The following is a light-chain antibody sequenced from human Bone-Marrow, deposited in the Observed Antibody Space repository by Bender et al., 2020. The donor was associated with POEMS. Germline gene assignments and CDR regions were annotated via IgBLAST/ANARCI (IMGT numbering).Light chain of an antibody. CDR1: SSNIGAHA. Sequence: QSVLTQPPSASGTPGQRVTISCSGGSSNIGAHAVNWYQHLPGTAPKLLIYSSHRRPSEVPDRFSGSRSGTSASLDISGLQSEDEADYYCATWDDSLNGPVFGTGTKVTVL. CDR3: ATWDDSLNGPV. V-gene: IGLV1-44*01. CDR2: SSH. J-gene: IGLJ1*01.